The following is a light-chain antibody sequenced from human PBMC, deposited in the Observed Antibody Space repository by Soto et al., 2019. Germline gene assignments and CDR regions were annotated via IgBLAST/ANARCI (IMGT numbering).Light chain of an antibody. CDR3: QQHKGYSEKM. Sequence: DIHVTVSPSTLSGSKRNRGTSTCGVRQDIARYLASYQHKPGRSPELLIHAASSLASGVPSRFSGSRSGTEFTLTIGSLQPDDFATYYCQQHKGYSEKMFCQGSNVDSK. CDR1: QDIARY. CDR2: AAS. V-gene: IGKV1-5*01. J-gene: IGKJ1*01.